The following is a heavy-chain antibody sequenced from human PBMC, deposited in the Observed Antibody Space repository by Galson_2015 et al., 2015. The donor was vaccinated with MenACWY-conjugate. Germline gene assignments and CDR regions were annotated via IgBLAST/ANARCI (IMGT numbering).Heavy chain of an antibody. CDR1: GGSTSSSTYY. CDR2: IYYSGTT. CDR3: ARHSSSGWYVYFDN. J-gene: IGHJ4*02. V-gene: IGHV4-39*01. D-gene: IGHD6-19*01. Sequence: SESLSLTCTVSGGSTSSSTYYWGWIRQPPGKGLEWIGSIYYSGTTYYNPSLKSRVTISIDTSNNQFSLKMTSVTAADTAMFYCARHSSSGWYVYFDNWGQGALVTVSS.